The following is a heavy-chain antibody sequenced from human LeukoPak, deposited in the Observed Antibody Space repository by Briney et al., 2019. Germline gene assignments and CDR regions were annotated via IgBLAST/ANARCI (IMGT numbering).Heavy chain of an antibody. V-gene: IGHV4-34*01. J-gene: IGHJ4*02. CDR3: ARGAYYYDILTGYAYYFDY. Sequence: SETLSLTCAVYGGSFSGYYWSWIRQPPGKGLEWIGEINHSGSTNYNPSLKSRVTISVDTSKNQFSLKLSSVTATDTAVYYCARGAYYYDILTGYAYYFDYWGQGTLVTVSS. D-gene: IGHD3-9*01. CDR1: GGSFSGYY. CDR2: INHSGST.